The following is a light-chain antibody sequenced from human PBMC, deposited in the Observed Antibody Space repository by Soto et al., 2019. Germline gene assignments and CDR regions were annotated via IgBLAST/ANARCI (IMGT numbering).Light chain of an antibody. Sequence: QSALTQPRSVSGSPGQSVTMSCTGTSSDIGGYNFVSWYQHHPGKAPKVMIYDVNQRPSGVPDRFSGSKSGNTASLTISGLQTEDEADYYCCSYAGSFTYGVFGGGTQLTVL. CDR3: CSYAGSFTYGV. J-gene: IGLJ3*02. V-gene: IGLV2-11*01. CDR1: SSDIGGYNF. CDR2: DVN.